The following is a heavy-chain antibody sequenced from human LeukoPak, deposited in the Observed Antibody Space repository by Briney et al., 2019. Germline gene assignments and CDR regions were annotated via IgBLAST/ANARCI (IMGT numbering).Heavy chain of an antibody. CDR2: IYHSGST. CDR1: GYSISSGHY. J-gene: IGHJ4*02. V-gene: IGHV4-38-2*02. CDR3: ARKNIPSPRIRYSSDWNGRAFDY. D-gene: IGHD6-25*01. Sequence: SETLSLTCTVSGYSISSGHYWDWIRQPPGKGLEWIGTIYHSGSTYYNPSLKSRVTISVDTSKNQFSLKLSSVTAADTAVYSCARKNIPSPRIRYSSDWNGRAFDYWGQGTLVTVSS.